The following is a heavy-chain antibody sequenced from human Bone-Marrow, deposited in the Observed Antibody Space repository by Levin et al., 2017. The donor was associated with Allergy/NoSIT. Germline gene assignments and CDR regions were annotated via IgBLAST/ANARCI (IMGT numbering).Heavy chain of an antibody. D-gene: IGHD1-26*01. CDR3: ARGGGSYGRHAFDF. V-gene: IGHV3-13*01. Sequence: GGSLRLSCAASGFTFSNYDLHWVRQVPGKGLEWISTINHAGGTDYSDSVKGRFTISRENANNSVYLQMNSLRAGDTAVYFCARGGGSYGRHAFDFWGNGSMVTVSS. J-gene: IGHJ3*01. CDR2: INHAGGT. CDR1: GFTFSNYD.